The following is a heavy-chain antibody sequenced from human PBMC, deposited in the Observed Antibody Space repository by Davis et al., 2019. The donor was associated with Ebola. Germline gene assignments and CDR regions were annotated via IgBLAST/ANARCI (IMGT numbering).Heavy chain of an antibody. CDR2: IIPIFGTA. J-gene: IGHJ4*02. V-gene: IGHV1-69*13. D-gene: IGHD6-6*01. CDR3: ARDGGIVARPFFDY. Sequence: SVKVSCKASGGTFSSYAISWVRQAPGQGLEWMGGIIPIFGTANYAQKFQGRVTITADESTSTAYMELSSLRSEDTAVYYCARDGGIVARPFFDYWGQGTLVTVSS. CDR1: GGTFSSYA.